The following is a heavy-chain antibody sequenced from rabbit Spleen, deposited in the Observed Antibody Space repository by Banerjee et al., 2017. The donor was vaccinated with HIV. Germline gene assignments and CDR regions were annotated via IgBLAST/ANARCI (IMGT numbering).Heavy chain of an antibody. CDR2: IAVGSGGFT. D-gene: IGHD8-1*01. CDR1: GIDLSTYAY. V-gene: IGHV1S40*01. CDR3: ARDSGSSFSSYGMDL. J-gene: IGHJ6*01. Sequence: QSLEESGGDLVKPGASLTLTCTASGIDLSTYAYMCWVRQPPGKGLEWIACIAVGSGGFTYYANWAKGRFTISKTSSTTVTLQMTSLTAADTATYFCARDSGSSFSSYGMDLWGPGTLVTVS.